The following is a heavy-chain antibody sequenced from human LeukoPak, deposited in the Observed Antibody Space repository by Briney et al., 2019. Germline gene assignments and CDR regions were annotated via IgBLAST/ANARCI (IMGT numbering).Heavy chain of an antibody. CDR1: GFTFSSYP. V-gene: IGHV3-23*01. CDR2: ISGSDGTT. CDR3: AKGFYNSGTSLSALDD. J-gene: IGHJ4*02. D-gene: IGHD3-10*01. Sequence: GGSLRLSCAASGFTFSSYPMSWVRQASGKGLEWVSVISGSDGTTKYADSVKGRFTISRDNSKNTLSLQINSLRAEDTAVYYCAKGFYNSGTSLSALDDWGQGTLVTVSS.